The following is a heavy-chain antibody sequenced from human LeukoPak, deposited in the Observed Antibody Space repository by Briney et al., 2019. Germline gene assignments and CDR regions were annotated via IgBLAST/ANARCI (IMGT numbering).Heavy chain of an antibody. CDR3: ARSIAARPSYFDY. CDR2: IIPIFGTA. V-gene: IGHV1-69*05. CDR1: GYTFTGYY. D-gene: IGHD6-6*01. J-gene: IGHJ4*02. Sequence: ASVKVSCKASGYTFTGYYMHWVRQAPGQGLEWMGRIIPIFGTANYAQKFQGRVTITTDESTSTAYMGLSSLRSEDTAVYYCARSIAARPSYFDYWGQGTLVTVSS.